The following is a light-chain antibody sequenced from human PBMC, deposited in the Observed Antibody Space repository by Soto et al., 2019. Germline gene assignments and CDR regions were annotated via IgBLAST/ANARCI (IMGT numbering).Light chain of an antibody. V-gene: IGKV3D-15*01. J-gene: IGKJ4*01. CDR3: QQSSSYPLT. CDR2: GVY. CDR1: QSVSSN. Sequence: EIVMTQSPTILSVSPGERATLSCRASQSVSSNLAWYQQKPGQPPRLLMYGVYTRAPGTPARFSGSGSGTDFTLTISRLEPEDFAVYYCQQSSSYPLTFGGGTKVDIK.